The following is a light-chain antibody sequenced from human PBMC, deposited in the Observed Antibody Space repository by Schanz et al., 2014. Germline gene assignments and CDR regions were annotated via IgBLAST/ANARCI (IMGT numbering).Light chain of an antibody. V-gene: IGKV3D-15*03. Sequence: EIVMTQSPATLSVSPGERATLSCRASQSVSTNLAWYQQRPGQAPRLLIFGASIRATGIPTRFSGSGSGTDFTLTISKLEPEDFAVYYCQQRSTWFSFGGGTRVEIK. J-gene: IGKJ4*01. CDR1: QSVSTN. CDR3: QQRSTWFS. CDR2: GAS.